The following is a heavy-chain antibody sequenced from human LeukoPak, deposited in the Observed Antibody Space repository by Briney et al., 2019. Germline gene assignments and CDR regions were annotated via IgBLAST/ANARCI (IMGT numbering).Heavy chain of an antibody. D-gene: IGHD6-19*01. CDR3: AGANSSGWYVESFDY. Sequence: GGSLGLSCAASGFTFSSYEMNWVRQAPGKGLEWVSYISSSGSTIYYADSVKGRFTISRDNAKNSLYLQMNSLRAEDTAVYYCAGANSSGWYVESFDYWGQGTLVTVSS. J-gene: IGHJ4*02. CDR1: GFTFSSYE. CDR2: ISSSGSTI. V-gene: IGHV3-48*03.